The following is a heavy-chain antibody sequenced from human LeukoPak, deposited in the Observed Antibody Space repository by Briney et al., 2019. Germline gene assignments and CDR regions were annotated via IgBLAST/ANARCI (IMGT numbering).Heavy chain of an antibody. CDR2: INPNSGGT. Sequence: ASVKVSCKASGYTFTGYYMHWVRQAPGQGLEWMGWINPNSGGTNYAQKFQGRVTMTRDTSISTAYMELSRLRSDDTAVYYCARVDARRGYYYYYGMDVSGQGTTVTVSS. J-gene: IGHJ6*02. CDR3: ARVDARRGYYYYYGMDV. CDR1: GYTFTGYY. V-gene: IGHV1-2*02. D-gene: IGHD3-9*01.